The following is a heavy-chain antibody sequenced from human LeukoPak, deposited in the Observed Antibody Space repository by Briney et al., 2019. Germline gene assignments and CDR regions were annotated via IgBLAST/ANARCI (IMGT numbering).Heavy chain of an antibody. J-gene: IGHJ4*02. CDR1: GYSISSAYY. V-gene: IGHV4-38-2*02. CDR3: ARDGYYVWGSYRYTRPVDY. CDR2: IHYSGST. D-gene: IGHD3-16*02. Sequence: SETLSLTCSVSGYSISSAYYWGWIRQPPGKGLEWIATIHYSGSTYYNPSLKSRVTISLDTSKNQFSLKLSSVTAADTAVYYCARDGYYVWGSYRYTRPVDYWGQGTLVTVSS.